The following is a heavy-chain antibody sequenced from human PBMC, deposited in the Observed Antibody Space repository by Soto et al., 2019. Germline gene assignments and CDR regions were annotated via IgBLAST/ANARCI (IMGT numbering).Heavy chain of an antibody. D-gene: IGHD6-19*01. J-gene: IGHJ5*02. CDR3: AKDPPSIAVAGTMNWFDP. CDR1: GFTFSSYA. V-gene: IGHV3-23*01. Sequence: PGGSLRLSCAASGFTFSSYAMSWVRQAPGKGLEWVSAISGSGGSTYYADSVKGRFTISRDNSKNTLYLQMNGLRAEDTAVYYCAKDPPSIAVAGTMNWFDPWGQGTLVTVSS. CDR2: ISGSGGST.